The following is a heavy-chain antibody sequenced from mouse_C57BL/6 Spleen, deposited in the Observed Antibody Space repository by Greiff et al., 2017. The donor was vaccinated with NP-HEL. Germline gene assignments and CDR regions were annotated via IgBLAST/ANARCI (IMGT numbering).Heavy chain of an antibody. CDR1: GYTFTDYY. CDR3: ARNYYGSSYFDY. J-gene: IGHJ2*01. D-gene: IGHD1-1*01. Sequence: VMLVESGAELVRPGASVKLSCKASGYTFTDYYINWVKQRPGQGLEWIARIYPGSGNTYYNEKFKGKATLTAEKSSSTAYMQLSSLTSEDSAFYFCARNYYGSSYFDYWGQGTTLTVSS. CDR2: IYPGSGNT. V-gene: IGHV1-76*01.